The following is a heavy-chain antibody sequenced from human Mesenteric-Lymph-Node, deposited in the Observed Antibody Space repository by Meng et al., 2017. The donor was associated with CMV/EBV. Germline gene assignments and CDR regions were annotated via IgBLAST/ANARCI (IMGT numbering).Heavy chain of an antibody. CDR3: ARPFPSWQSPRLDPFGA. CDR2: VHYTGST. D-gene: IGHD6-19*01. CDR1: GDSISSFYY. V-gene: IGHV4-39*01. J-gene: IGHJ5*02. Sequence: QLHGRASGPGQVKPSETLSPTCTVSGDSISSFYYWGWIRQPPGRGLEWIGSVHYTGSTYYSPSLKSRVTVSVDTSKNQFSLRLTSVTAADTAVYYCARPFPSWQSPRLDPFGAWGQGTLVTVSS.